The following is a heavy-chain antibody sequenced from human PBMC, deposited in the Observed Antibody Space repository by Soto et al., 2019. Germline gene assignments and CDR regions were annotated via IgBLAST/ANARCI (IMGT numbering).Heavy chain of an antibody. CDR3: TTDLWRIAVVVGSTGYFNP. V-gene: IGHV3-15*01. D-gene: IGHD2-15*01. CDR1: GFTFSDAW. CDR2: IKRESDGGTT. Sequence: GGSLRLSCAASGFTFSDAWMSWVRQAPGKGLDWVGRIKRESDGGTTEYAAPVRGRFTISRDDAKNTWYLQMSSPKTEATAVYYCTTDLWRIAVVVGSTGYFNPWGQGTPVTVSS. J-gene: IGHJ5*02.